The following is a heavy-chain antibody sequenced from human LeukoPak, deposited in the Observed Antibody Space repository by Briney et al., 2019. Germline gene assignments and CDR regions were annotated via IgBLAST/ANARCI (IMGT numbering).Heavy chain of an antibody. V-gene: IGHV1-69*13. CDR3: AAIILRYSTSSKTFDI. J-gene: IGHJ3*02. Sequence: EASVKVSCKASGGIFSTYAINWVRQGPGQGLEWMGGIIPISDTKNYAQKFQGRITISADESTNTAYMELRSLRSEDTAVYFCAAIILRYSTSSKTFDIWGQGTMVTVSS. D-gene: IGHD3-16*02. CDR2: IIPISDTK. CDR1: GGIFSTYA.